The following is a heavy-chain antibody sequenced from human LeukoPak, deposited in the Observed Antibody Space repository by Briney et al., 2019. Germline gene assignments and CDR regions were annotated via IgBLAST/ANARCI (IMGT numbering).Heavy chain of an antibody. CDR2: IWHDGSNK. D-gene: IGHD5-18*01. CDR3: ARDRGYTYGHPLDY. Sequence: GRSLRLSRAASGFTFSTYVIHSVRQDPSKGLEWVALIWHDGSNKYYGDSVKDRFTISRDNSKNTLYLQMDSLRDEDTAVYYCARDRGYTYGHPLDYWGQGTLVTVSS. V-gene: IGHV3-33*01. CDR1: GFTFSTYV. J-gene: IGHJ4*02.